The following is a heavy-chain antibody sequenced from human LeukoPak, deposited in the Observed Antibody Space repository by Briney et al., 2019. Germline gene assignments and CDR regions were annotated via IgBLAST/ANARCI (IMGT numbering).Heavy chain of an antibody. CDR3: GKNRYSGSLSPFDI. Sequence: GGSLRLSCAASKFAFSSYAMSWVRQAPGKGLEWVSAIGGGGGNTYYADSVKGRFTISRDNSKNTLYLQMNSLRAEETAVYYCGKNRYSGSLSPFDIWGQGTMVTVSS. D-gene: IGHD1-26*01. CDR2: IGGGGGNT. V-gene: IGHV3-23*01. CDR1: KFAFSSYA. J-gene: IGHJ3*02.